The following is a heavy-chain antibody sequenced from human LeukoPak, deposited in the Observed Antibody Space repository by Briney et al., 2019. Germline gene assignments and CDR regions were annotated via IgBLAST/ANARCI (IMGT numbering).Heavy chain of an antibody. CDR1: GYTFNGHH. CDR2: INPNSGGT. Sequence: ASVKVSCKASGYTFNGHHIHWVRRAPGQGLEWMGWINPNSGGTNYAQNFQGRVTKTRDTSISTAYMELLRLRSDDTAVYYCARGINNDYWGQGTLVTVSS. J-gene: IGHJ4*02. V-gene: IGHV1-2*02. D-gene: IGHD1-14*01. CDR3: ARGINNDY.